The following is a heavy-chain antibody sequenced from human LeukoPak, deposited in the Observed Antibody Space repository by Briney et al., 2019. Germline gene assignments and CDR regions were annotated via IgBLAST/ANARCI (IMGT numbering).Heavy chain of an antibody. CDR1: GGTFSTDA. CDR3: ATDSGVTWRY. CDR2: IIPILDIP. V-gene: IGHV1-69*04. Sequence: GSSVKVSCKASGGTFSTDAINWVRQAPGQGLEWVGRIIPILDIPNYAQKFQGRVTISADKSTNTAYLELSSLRSEDTAVYYCATDSGVTWRYWGQGTLVTVSS. D-gene: IGHD3-10*01. J-gene: IGHJ4*02.